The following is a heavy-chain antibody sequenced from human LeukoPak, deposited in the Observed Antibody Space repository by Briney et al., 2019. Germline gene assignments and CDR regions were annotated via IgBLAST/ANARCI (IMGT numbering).Heavy chain of an antibody. D-gene: IGHD3-22*01. CDR3: ARGRITMIVVAHNWFDP. V-gene: IGHV4-59*01. CDR2: IYYSGST. J-gene: IGHJ5*02. CDR1: GGSISSYY. Sequence: SETLSLTCTVSGGSISSYYWSWIRQPPGKGLEWIGYIYYSGSTNYNPSLKSRVTISVDTSKNQFSLKLSSVTAADTAVYYCARGRITMIVVAHNWFDPWGQGTLVTVSS.